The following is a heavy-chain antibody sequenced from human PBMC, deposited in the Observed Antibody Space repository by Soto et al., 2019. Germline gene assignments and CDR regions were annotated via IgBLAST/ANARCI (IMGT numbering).Heavy chain of an antibody. CDR1: GFTFSSYG. D-gene: IGHD6-6*01. CDR2: ISYDGSNK. CDR3: AKGVRSSSSSYYFDY. J-gene: IGHJ4*02. Sequence: PGGSLRLSCAASGFTFSSYGMHWVRQAPGKGLEWVAVISYDGSNKYYADSVKGRFTISRDNSKNTLYLQMNSLRAEDTAVYYCAKGVRSSSSSYYFDYWGQGTLVTVS. V-gene: IGHV3-30*18.